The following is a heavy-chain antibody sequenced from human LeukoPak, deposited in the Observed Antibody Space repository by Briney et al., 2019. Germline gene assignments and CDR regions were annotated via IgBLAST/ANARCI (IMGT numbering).Heavy chain of an antibody. CDR2: IRGSGDSS. CDR1: GFTFNNYA. J-gene: IGHJ4*02. Sequence: GGSLRLSCAASGFTFNNYAMTWVRQAPGKGLEWVSSIRGSGDSSYYAGSVKGRFTISRDNSNNMLFLQMNSLRGEDTAVYYCARPFRTNVDMSFDYWGQGTLVTVSP. D-gene: IGHD2-21*01. V-gene: IGHV3-23*01. CDR3: ARPFRTNVDMSFDY.